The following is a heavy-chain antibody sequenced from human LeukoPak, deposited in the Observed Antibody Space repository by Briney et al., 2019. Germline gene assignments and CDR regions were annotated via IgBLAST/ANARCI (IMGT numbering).Heavy chain of an antibody. V-gene: IGHV1-8*01. J-gene: IGHJ4*02. D-gene: IGHD6-13*01. CDR3: TRGRSSSWYGPTFDY. Sequence: ASVKVSCKASGYTFTSYDINWVRQATGQGLEWMGWMNPNSGNTGYAQKFQGRVTMTRNTSISTAYMELSSLRSEDTAVYCCTRGRSSSWYGPTFDYWGQGTLVTVSS. CDR1: GYTFTSYD. CDR2: MNPNSGNT.